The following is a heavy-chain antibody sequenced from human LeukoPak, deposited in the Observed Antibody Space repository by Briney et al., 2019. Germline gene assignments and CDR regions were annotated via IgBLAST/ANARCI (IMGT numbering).Heavy chain of an antibody. CDR3: ARTSFYYDSSGYPQEYFDY. J-gene: IGHJ4*02. V-gene: IGHV4-61*01. CDR1: GGSDSSGSYY. CDR2: IYYSGST. Sequence: SETLSLTCTVSGGSDSSGSYYWRWIRQPPGKGLEWIGYIYYSGSTNYNPSLKSRVTISVDTSKNQFSLKLSSVTAADTAVYYCARTSFYYDSSGYPQEYFDYWGQGTLVTVSS. D-gene: IGHD3-22*01.